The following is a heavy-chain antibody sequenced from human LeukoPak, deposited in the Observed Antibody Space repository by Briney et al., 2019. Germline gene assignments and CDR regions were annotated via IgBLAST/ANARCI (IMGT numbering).Heavy chain of an antibody. J-gene: IGHJ4*02. V-gene: IGHV3-66*01. CDR2: IYSGGST. Sequence: GGSLRLSCAASGFTVSSNYMSWVRQAPGKGLEWVSVIYSGGSTYYADSVKGRFTISRDNSKNTLYLQMNSLRAEDTAIFYCARKPGSSWYFDYWGQGTLVTVSS. CDR1: GFTVSSNY. CDR3: ARKPGSSWYFDY. D-gene: IGHD6-13*01.